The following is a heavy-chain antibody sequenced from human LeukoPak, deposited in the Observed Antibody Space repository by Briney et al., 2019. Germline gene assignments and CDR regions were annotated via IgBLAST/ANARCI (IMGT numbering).Heavy chain of an antibody. CDR3: AIASQLGSYNWFDP. J-gene: IGHJ5*02. CDR1: GASFSNSY. V-gene: IGHV4-34*01. CDR2: IDHTRDT. D-gene: IGHD1-1*01. Sequence: PSETLSLTCAVYGASFSNSYWSWIRQPPGKGMEWIGEIDHTRDTKHNPSLKGRVTISVDTSKNQFSLDLTSVTATDTAVYYCAIASQLGSYNWFDPWGQGTLVTVSS.